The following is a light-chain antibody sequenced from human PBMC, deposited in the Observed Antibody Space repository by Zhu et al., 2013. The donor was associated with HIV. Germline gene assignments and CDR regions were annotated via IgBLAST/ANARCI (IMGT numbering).Light chain of an antibody. CDR1: SSDVGGYNY. CDR3: CSYAGATGFVV. CDR2: DVS. Sequence: QSALTQPASVSGSPGQSITISCTGTSSDVGGYNYVSWYQQHPDRAPKVIIYDVSKRPSGVPDRFSGSRSGNTASLTIAGLQTDDEADYFCCSYAGATGFVVFGGGTTLT. J-gene: IGLJ2*01. V-gene: IGLV2-14*03.